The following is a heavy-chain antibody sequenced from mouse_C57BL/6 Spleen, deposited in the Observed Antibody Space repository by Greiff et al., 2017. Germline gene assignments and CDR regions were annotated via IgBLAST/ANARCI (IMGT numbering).Heavy chain of an antibody. CDR3: TKPTFYS. V-gene: IGHV1-15*01. Sequence: QVQLKESGAELVRPGASVTLSCKASGYTFTDYEMHWVKQTPVHGLEWIGAIDPETGGTAYNQKFKGKAILTADKSSSTAYMELRSLTSEDSAVYYCTKPTFYSWGQGTLVTVSA. CDR2: IDPETGGT. J-gene: IGHJ3*01. D-gene: IGHD2-1*01. CDR1: GYTFTDYE.